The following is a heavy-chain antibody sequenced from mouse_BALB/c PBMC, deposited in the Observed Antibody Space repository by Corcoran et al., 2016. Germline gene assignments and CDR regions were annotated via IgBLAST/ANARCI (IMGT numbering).Heavy chain of an antibody. CDR2: IYPGSGST. Sequence: QVQLQQSGPELVKPGASVKMSCKASGYTFTDYVISWVKQRTGQGLEWIGEIYPGSGSTYYNEKFKGKATLTADKSSNTAYMQLSSLTSEDSAVYFCARQYGNYQHLDYWGQGTTLTVSS. CDR3: ARQYGNYQHLDY. V-gene: IGHV1-81*01. D-gene: IGHD2-10*02. CDR1: GYTFTDYV. J-gene: IGHJ2*01.